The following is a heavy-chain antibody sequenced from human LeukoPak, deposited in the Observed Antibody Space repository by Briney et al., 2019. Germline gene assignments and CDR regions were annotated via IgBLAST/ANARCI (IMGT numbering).Heavy chain of an antibody. Sequence: PGGSLRLSCAASGFTFSSYSMNWVRQAPGKGLEWVSSISSSNSYIYYADSVKGRFTISRDNAKNSLYLQMNSLRAEDTAVYYCARGRSGYSSPKEWYWGQGTLVTVSS. V-gene: IGHV3-21*01. J-gene: IGHJ4*02. D-gene: IGHD6-13*01. CDR2: ISSSNSYI. CDR3: ARGRSGYSSPKEWY. CDR1: GFTFSSYS.